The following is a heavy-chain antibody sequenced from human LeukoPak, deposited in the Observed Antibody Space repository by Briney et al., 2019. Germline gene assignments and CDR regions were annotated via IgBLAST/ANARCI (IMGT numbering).Heavy chain of an antibody. V-gene: IGHV3-23*01. J-gene: IGHJ3*02. Sequence: GGSLRLSCAASGFTFSSYGMSWVRQAPGKVLEWVSAISGSGGSTYYADSVKGRFTISRDNSKNTLYLQMNSLRAEDTAVYYCAKDQDAYDYVWGSYRSCAFDIWGQGTMVTVSS. CDR2: ISGSGGST. CDR1: GFTFSSYG. CDR3: AKDQDAYDYVWGSYRSCAFDI. D-gene: IGHD3-16*02.